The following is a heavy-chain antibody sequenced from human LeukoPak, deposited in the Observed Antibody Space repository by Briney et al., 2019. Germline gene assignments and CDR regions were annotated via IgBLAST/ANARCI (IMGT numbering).Heavy chain of an antibody. CDR2: IYYSGST. CDR3: ARQGSWLHNYDFDY. CDR1: GGSISSSSYY. V-gene: IGHV4-39*01. Sequence: PSETLSLTCTVSGGSISSSSYYWGWIRQPPGKGLEWIGSIYYSGSTYYNPSLKSRVTISVDTSKNQFSLKLSSVTAADTAVYYCARQGSWLHNYDFDYWGQGTLVTVSS. D-gene: IGHD5-24*01. J-gene: IGHJ4*02.